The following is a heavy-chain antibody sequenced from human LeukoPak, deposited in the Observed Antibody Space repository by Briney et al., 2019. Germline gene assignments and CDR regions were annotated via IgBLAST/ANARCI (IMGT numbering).Heavy chain of an antibody. CDR3: ASGITGTTADY. Sequence: TGGSLRLSCAASGFAFSSYGMHWVRQAPGKGLEWVAVIWYDGSNKYYADSVKGRFTISRDNSKNTLYLQMNSLRAEDTAVYYCASGITGTTADYWGRGTLVTVSS. J-gene: IGHJ4*02. V-gene: IGHV3-33*01. CDR1: GFAFSSYG. CDR2: IWYDGSNK. D-gene: IGHD1-14*01.